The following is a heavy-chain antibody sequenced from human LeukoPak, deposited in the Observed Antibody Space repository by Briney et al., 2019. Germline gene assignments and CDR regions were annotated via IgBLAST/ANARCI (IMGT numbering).Heavy chain of an antibody. J-gene: IGHJ6*03. D-gene: IGHD3-3*02. CDR2: VYYSGST. CDR1: GGSISSGSYY. Sequence: SQTLSLTCTVSGGSISSGSYYWGWIRQPPGKGLEWIGSVYYSGSTYYNPSLKSRVTISVDTSKNQFSLRLSSVTAADTAVYYCARAPIFGVVKGADYYYYYMDVWGKGTTVTVSS. V-gene: IGHV4-39*07. CDR3: ARAPIFGVVKGADYYYYYMDV.